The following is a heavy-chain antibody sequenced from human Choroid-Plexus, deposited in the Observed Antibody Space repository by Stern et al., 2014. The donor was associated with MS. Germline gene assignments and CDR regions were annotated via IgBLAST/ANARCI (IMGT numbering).Heavy chain of an antibody. CDR3: ARDQICISIFGVVTDYYYLGMDV. Sequence: VQLVESGAEVKKPGASVKVSCKTSGYIFTGYYIHWVRQAPGQGLEWMAWINPNTGGTKYAQKFQGRVTMSRDTSISTAYVELSSLTSDDTAVYCCARDQICISIFGVVTDYYYLGMDVWGQGTTVTVSS. D-gene: IGHD3-3*01. CDR1: GYIFTGYY. V-gene: IGHV1-2*02. CDR2: INPNTGGT. J-gene: IGHJ6*02.